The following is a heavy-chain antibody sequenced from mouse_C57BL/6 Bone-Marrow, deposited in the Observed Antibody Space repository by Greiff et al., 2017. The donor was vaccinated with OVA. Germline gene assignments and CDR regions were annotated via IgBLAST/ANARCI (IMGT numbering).Heavy chain of an antibody. CDR2: INPSSGYT. V-gene: IGHV1-7*01. J-gene: IGHJ4*01. CDR3: ARRNYVDYYAMDY. Sequence: VKLMESGAELAKPGASVKLSCKASGYTFTSYWMHWVKQRPGQGLEWIGYINPSSGYTKYNQKFKDKATLTADKSSSTAYMQLSSLTYEDSAVYYCARRNYVDYYAMDYWGQGTSVTVSS. D-gene: IGHD1-1*01. CDR1: GYTFTSYW.